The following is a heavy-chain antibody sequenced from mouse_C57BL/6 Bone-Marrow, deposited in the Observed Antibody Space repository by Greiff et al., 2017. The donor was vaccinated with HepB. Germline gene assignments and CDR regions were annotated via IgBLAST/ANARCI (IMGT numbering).Heavy chain of an antibody. Sequence: EVQLVESGAELVRPGASVKLSCTASGFNIKDDYMHWVKQRPEQGLEWIGWIDPENGDTEYASKFQGKATITADTSSNTAYLQLSSLTSEDTAVYYCTTIHYAMDYWGQGTSVTVSS. CDR1: GFNIKDDY. CDR2: IDPENGDT. J-gene: IGHJ4*01. V-gene: IGHV14-4*01. CDR3: TTIHYAMDY.